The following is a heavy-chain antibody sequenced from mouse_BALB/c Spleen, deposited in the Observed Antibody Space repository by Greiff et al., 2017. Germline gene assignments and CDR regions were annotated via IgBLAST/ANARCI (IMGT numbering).Heavy chain of an antibody. CDR1: GYSITSDYA. J-gene: IGHJ1*01. D-gene: IGHD1-1*01. V-gene: IGHV3-2*02. CDR2: ISYSGST. CDR3: ARSYGGWYFDV. Sequence: DVQLQESGPGLVKPSQSLSLTCTVTGYSITSDYAWNWIRQFPGNKLEWMGYISYSGSTSYNPSLKSRISITRDTSKNQFFLQLNSVTTEDTATYYCARSYGGWYFDVWGAGTTVTVSS.